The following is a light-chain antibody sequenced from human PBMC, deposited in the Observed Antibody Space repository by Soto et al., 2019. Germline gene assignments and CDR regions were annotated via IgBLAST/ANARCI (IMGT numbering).Light chain of an antibody. Sequence: QSVLTQPPSASGTPGQRVSISCSGSTSDIGSNTVDWYQQLPGTAPKLLIYSNNERPSGVPDRFSGSKSGTSASLAISGLQSEDEAQYYCATWDDSLKAVLFGGGTKLTVL. CDR2: SNN. CDR1: TSDIGSNT. CDR3: ATWDDSLKAVL. J-gene: IGLJ2*01. V-gene: IGLV1-44*01.